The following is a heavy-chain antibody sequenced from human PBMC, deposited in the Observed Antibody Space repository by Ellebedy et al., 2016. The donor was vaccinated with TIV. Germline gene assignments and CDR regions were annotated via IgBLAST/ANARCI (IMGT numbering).Heavy chain of an antibody. J-gene: IGHJ4*02. CDR2: ISRYNGNT. CDR1: GYSFTNYG. Sequence: AASVKVSCKASGYSFTNYGLSWVRQAPGQGLEWMGWISRYNGNTNYAQQFQGRVTMTRDTSTSTAYMELRKLRSDDTAMYFCARGGGFLPDYWGQGTLVSVSS. CDR3: ARGGGFLPDY. D-gene: IGHD5-24*01. V-gene: IGHV1-18*01.